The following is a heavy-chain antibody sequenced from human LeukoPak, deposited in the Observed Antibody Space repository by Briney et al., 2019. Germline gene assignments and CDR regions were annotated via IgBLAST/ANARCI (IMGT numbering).Heavy chain of an antibody. Sequence: GGSLRLSCAASGFTFSSYWMSWVRQAPGKGLEWVANIKKDGSEKYYVDSVKGRFTISRDNAKTSLYLQMNSLRAEDTAVYYCARALYDSSGYYFDYWGQGTLVTVSS. D-gene: IGHD3-22*01. J-gene: IGHJ4*02. CDR3: ARALYDSSGYYFDY. V-gene: IGHV3-7*01. CDR1: GFTFSSYW. CDR2: IKKDGSEK.